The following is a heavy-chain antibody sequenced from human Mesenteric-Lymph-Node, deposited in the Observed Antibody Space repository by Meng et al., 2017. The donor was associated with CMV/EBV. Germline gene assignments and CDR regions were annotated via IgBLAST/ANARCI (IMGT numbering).Heavy chain of an antibody. Sequence: GESLKISCAASGFTFSSYWMHWVRQAPGKGLVWVSSIKNDGTFTAYADSVKGRFTVSRDNAKDTVYLQMNSLRAEDTAVYYCARDPGDYGDYSRNYYGMDVWGQGTTVTVSS. CDR2: IKNDGTFT. V-gene: IGHV3-74*01. CDR1: GFTFSSYW. CDR3: ARDPGDYGDYSRNYYGMDV. J-gene: IGHJ6*02. D-gene: IGHD4-17*01.